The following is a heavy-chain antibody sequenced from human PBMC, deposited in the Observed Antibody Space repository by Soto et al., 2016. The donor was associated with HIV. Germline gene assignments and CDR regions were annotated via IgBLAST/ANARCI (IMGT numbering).Heavy chain of an antibody. V-gene: IGHV3-23*01. CDR2: ISGSGGST. Sequence: EVQLLESGGGLVQPGGSLRLSCAASGFTFSSYAMSWVRQAPGKGLEWVSAISGSGGSTYYADSVKGRFTISRDNSKNTLYLQMNSLRAEDTAVYYCAKGSITMIVVVIPDAFDIWGQGTMVTVSS. CDR3: AKGSITMIVVVIPDAFDI. CDR1: GFTFSSYA. J-gene: IGHJ3*02. D-gene: IGHD3-22*01.